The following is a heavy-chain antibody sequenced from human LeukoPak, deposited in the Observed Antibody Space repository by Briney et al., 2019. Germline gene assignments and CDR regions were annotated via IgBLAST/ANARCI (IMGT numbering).Heavy chain of an antibody. Sequence: ASVKVSCKASGYTFAIYGINWVRQASGQGLEWMAWISPYDGDTNYAQNFEGRVTMTTETSTSTAYMELRSLRSDDTAIYYCARDYCARGGDCYKEDLFDPWGQGTLVTVSS. CDR1: GYTFAIYG. CDR2: ISPYDGDT. J-gene: IGHJ5*02. CDR3: ARDYCARGGDCYKEDLFDP. D-gene: IGHD2-21*02. V-gene: IGHV1-18*01.